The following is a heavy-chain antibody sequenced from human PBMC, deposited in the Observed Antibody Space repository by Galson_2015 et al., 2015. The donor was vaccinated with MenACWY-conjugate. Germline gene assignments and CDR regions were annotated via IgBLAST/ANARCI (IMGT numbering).Heavy chain of an antibody. CDR2: IIPIFGTA. CDR3: ASHLPGLPFDI. V-gene: IGHV1-69*06. CDR1: GGTFSSYA. J-gene: IGHJ3*02. Sequence: SVKVSCKASGGTFSSYAISWVRQAPGQGLEWMGGIIPIFGTANYAQKFQGRVTITADKSTSTAYMELSSLRSEDTAVYYCASHLPGLPFDIWGQGTMVTVSS.